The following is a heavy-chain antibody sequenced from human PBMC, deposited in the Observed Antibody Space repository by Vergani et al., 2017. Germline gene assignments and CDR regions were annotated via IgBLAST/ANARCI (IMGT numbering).Heavy chain of an antibody. D-gene: IGHD3-22*01. CDR1: GYTFTSYG. CDR2: ISAYNGNT. CDR3: ARDDYYYDSSGNNWFDP. J-gene: IGHJ5*02. Sequence: QVQLVQSGAEVKKPGASVKVSCKASGYTFTSYGISWVRQAPGQGLEWMGWISAYNGNTNYAQKLQGRVTMTTDTSTSTAYMELRSLRSDDTAVYYCARDDYYYDSSGNNWFDPWGQGTLVTVSS. V-gene: IGHV1-18*04.